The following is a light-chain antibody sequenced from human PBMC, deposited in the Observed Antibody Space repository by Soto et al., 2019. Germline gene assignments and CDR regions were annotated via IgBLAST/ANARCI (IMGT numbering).Light chain of an antibody. CDR1: SSNVGNNC. CDR3: ATWDSKLNAVV. Sequence: QSVLTQPSSMSAAPGQKVTISCSGSSSNVGNNCVSWYQQLPGTAPKLLIFDNNQRPSGIPDRFFGSKSGSSATLGITGPQTGDEAVYYCATWDSKLNAVVFGGGTKLTVL. CDR2: DNN. J-gene: IGLJ2*01. V-gene: IGLV1-51*01.